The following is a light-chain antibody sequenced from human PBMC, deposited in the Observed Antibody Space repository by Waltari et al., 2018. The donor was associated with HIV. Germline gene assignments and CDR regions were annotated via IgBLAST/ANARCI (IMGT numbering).Light chain of an antibody. V-gene: IGLV2-14*01. CDR3: NSYRSSTTPCV. CDR2: EVS. J-gene: IGLJ1*01. Sequence: QSALTQPASVSGSPGQSITISCTGTSSDVGGHNYVSWYQQHPGKAPKLLIYEVSNRPSGVSNRFSGSKSGNTASRTISGLQAEDEADYYCNSYRSSTTPCVFGTGTKVTVL. CDR1: SSDVGGHNY.